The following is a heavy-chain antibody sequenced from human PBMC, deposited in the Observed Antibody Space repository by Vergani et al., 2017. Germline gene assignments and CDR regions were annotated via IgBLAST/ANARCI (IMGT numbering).Heavy chain of an antibody. V-gene: IGHV3-23*01. D-gene: IGHD6-13*01. Sequence: EVQLLESGGGLVQPGGSLRLSCAASGFPFSSYAMSWVRQAPGKGLEWVSAISGSGGSTYYADSVKGRFTISRDNSKNTLYLQMNSLRAEDTAVYYCAGGYSSSPKLDYWGQGTLVTVSS. J-gene: IGHJ4*02. CDR3: AGGYSSSPKLDY. CDR1: GFPFSSYA. CDR2: ISGSGGST.